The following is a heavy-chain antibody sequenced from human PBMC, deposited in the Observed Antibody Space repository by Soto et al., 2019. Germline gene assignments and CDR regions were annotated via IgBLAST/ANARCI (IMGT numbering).Heavy chain of an antibody. D-gene: IGHD2-15*01. Sequence: QVQLVQSGAEVKKPGASVKVSCKASGYTFTTYGITWVRQAPGQGLEWMGWISAYNGNTNYAQKLQGRVTLTTDTSTSIAYMELRSLRSDDTAVYYCARDRIVVVVAAPDAFDIWGQGTMVTVSS. CDR1: GYTFTTYG. CDR3: ARDRIVVVVAAPDAFDI. J-gene: IGHJ3*02. V-gene: IGHV1-18*01. CDR2: ISAYNGNT.